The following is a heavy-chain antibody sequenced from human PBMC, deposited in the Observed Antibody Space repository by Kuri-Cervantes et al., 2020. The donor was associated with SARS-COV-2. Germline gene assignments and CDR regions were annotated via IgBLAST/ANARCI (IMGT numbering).Heavy chain of an antibody. J-gene: IGHJ6*02. V-gene: IGHV1-2*02. CDR1: GYTFTGYY. Sequence: ASVKVSCKTSGYTFTGYYMHWVRQAPGQGLEWMGWINPNSGGTNYAQKFQGRVTMTRDTSISTAYMELSRLRSDDTAVYYSARDRRSIYYDSSGYYIDYYYYGMDVWGQGTTVTVSS. CDR2: INPNSGGT. D-gene: IGHD3-22*01. CDR3: ARDRRSIYYDSSGYYIDYYYYGMDV.